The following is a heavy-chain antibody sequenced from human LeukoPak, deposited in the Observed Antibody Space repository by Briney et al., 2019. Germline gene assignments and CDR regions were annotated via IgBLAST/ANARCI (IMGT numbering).Heavy chain of an antibody. CDR3: ARSGFATDCHFDY. D-gene: IGHD2-21*02. CDR1: GYTFTNYD. V-gene: IGHV1-8*01. Sequence: GASVKVSCKASGYTFTNYDINWVRQAPGQGPEWMGWMNPNSGNTGYAQKFQGRVTMTRDTSITTAYLELSSLRSEDTAVYFCARSGFATDCHFDYWGQGTLVTVSS. CDR2: MNPNSGNT. J-gene: IGHJ4*02.